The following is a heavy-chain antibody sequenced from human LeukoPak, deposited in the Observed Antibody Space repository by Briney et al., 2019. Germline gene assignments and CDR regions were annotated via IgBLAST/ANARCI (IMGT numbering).Heavy chain of an antibody. V-gene: IGHV4-59*12. CDR3: ASGYSYGPFDY. Sequence: SETLSLTCTVSGGSISSYYWSWIRQPPGKGLEWIGYIYHSGSTYYNPSLKSRVTISVDRSKNQFSLKLSSVTAADTAVYYCASGYSYGPFDYWGQGTLVTVSS. J-gene: IGHJ4*02. CDR2: IYHSGST. CDR1: GGSISSYY. D-gene: IGHD5-18*01.